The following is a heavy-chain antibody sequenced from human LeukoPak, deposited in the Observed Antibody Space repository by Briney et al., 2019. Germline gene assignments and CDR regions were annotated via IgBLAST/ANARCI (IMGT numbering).Heavy chain of an antibody. V-gene: IGHV3-7*01. CDR3: ARDQGRGPISRPDY. J-gene: IGHJ4*02. CDR2: IKQDGSEK. D-gene: IGHD3-10*01. Sequence: PGGSLRLSCAASGFTFSSYWMSWVRQAPGKGLEWVANIKQDGSEKYYVDSVKGRFTISRDNAKNSLYLQMNSLRAEDTAVYYCARDQGRGPISRPDYWGQGTLVTVSS. CDR1: GFTFSSYW.